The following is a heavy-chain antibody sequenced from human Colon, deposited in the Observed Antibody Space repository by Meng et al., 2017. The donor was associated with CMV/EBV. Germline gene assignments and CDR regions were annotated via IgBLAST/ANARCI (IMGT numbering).Heavy chain of an antibody. D-gene: IGHD2-15*01. Sequence: CKASGYTFTDYIIHWVRQAPGQGLEWMGRINPRSGDTRYAHNFQGRATLTRDTSITTAYMELTGLTSNDTAIYYCAKDWSGGSCFDYWGQGTLVTVSS. J-gene: IGHJ4*02. CDR3: AKDWSGGSCFDY. CDR2: INPRSGDT. CDR1: GYTFTDYI. V-gene: IGHV1-2*06.